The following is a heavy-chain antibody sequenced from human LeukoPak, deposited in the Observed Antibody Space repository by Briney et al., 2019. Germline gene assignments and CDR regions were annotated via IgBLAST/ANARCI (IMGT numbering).Heavy chain of an antibody. J-gene: IGHJ4*02. V-gene: IGHV3-23*01. CDR1: GFTFSSYA. CDR3: AKQGGSGWYHWSRGFDY. CDR2: ISGSGGST. Sequence: GGSLRLSCAASGFTFSSYAMSWVHQAPGKGLEWVSAISGSGGSTYYADSVKGQFTISRDNPKNTLYLQMNSLRAEDTAVYYCAKQGGSGWYHWSRGFDYWGQGTLVTVSS. D-gene: IGHD6-19*01.